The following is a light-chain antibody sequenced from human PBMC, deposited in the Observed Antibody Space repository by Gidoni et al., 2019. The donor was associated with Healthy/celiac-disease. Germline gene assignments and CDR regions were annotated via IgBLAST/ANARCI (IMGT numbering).Light chain of an antibody. J-gene: IGKJ1*01. V-gene: IGKV1-39*01. CDR3: QQSYSTPWT. Sequence: DIQMTQSPSSLSASVADRVTITCRASQSISSYLNWYQQKTGKPPKLLIYAASSLQSGVPSRFSGSGSGTDFTLTISSLQPEDFATYYCQQSYSTPWTFGQGTKVEIK. CDR2: AAS. CDR1: QSISSY.